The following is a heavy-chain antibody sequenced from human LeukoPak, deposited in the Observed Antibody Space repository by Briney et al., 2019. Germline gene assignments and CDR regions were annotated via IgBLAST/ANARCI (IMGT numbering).Heavy chain of an antibody. J-gene: IGHJ4*02. CDR1: GYTFTSYA. Sequence: GASVKVSCKASGYTFTSYAMNWVRQAPGQGLEWMGGIIPIFGTANYAQKFQGRVTITADESTSTAYMELSSLRSEDTAVYYCARGGTAPNYYDSSGYYYAHFDYWGQEPLVSVSS. CDR3: ARGGTAPNYYDSSGYYYAHFDY. CDR2: IIPIFGTA. V-gene: IGHV1-69*13. D-gene: IGHD3-22*01.